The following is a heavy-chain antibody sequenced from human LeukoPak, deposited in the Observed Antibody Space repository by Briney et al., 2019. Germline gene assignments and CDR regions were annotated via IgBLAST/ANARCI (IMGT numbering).Heavy chain of an antibody. Sequence: GESLKISCKGSGYVFTNYWIVWVRQMSGKGLEWMGTIYPGDSDTRYSPSFQGQVTISADKSISTAYLQWSSLKASDTAMYYCARRGDSSGFHFFDYWGQGTLVTVSS. CDR1: GYVFTNYW. CDR2: IYPGDSDT. V-gene: IGHV5-51*01. D-gene: IGHD3-22*01. J-gene: IGHJ4*02. CDR3: ARRGDSSGFHFFDY.